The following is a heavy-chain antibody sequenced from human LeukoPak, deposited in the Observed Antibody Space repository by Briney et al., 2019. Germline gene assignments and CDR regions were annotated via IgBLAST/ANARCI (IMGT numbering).Heavy chain of an antibody. D-gene: IGHD6-13*01. CDR1: GYTFTSYD. CDR2: MNPNSGNT. CDR3: ARGRSSSSWYIGYYYYYGMDV. Sequence: ASVKVSCKASGYTFTSYDINWVRQATGQGLEWMGWMNPNSGNTGYAQKFQGRVTMTRYTSISTAYMELSSLRSEDTAVYYCARGRSSSSWYIGYYYYYGMDVWGQGTTVTVSS. V-gene: IGHV1-8*01. J-gene: IGHJ6*02.